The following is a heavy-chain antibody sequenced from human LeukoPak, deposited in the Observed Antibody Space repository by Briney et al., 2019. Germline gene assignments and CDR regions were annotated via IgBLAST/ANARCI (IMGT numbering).Heavy chain of an antibody. D-gene: IGHD1-1*01. J-gene: IGHJ5*02. CDR2: IIPFLGIA. V-gene: IGHV1-69*04. CDR1: GGSFSSFV. Sequence: ASVKVSCKTSGGSFSSFVLICVRQAPGQGLEWMGRIIPFLGIANYAQKFQGRATITADKSTRTAYMELTSLTSEDTAMYFCARAGSPTLNYFDAWGQGSLVSVSS. CDR3: ARAGSPTLNYFDA.